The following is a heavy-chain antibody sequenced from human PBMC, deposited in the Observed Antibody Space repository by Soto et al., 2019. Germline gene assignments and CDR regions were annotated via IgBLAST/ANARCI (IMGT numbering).Heavy chain of an antibody. CDR1: GFTFSSYA. CDR2: INSDGSST. CDR3: ARVPCTSHCYESFDY. Sequence: PGGSLRLSCAASGFTFSSYAMSWVRQAPGKGLEWVSRINSDGSSTSYADSVKGRFTISRDNAKNTLYLQMNSLRAEDTAVYYCARVPCTSHCYESFDYWGQGTLVTVS. V-gene: IGHV3-74*01. D-gene: IGHD2-2*01. J-gene: IGHJ4*02.